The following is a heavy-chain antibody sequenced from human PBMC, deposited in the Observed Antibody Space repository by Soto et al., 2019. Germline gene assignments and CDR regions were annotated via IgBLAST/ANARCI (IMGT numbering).Heavy chain of an antibody. J-gene: IGHJ5*02. V-gene: IGHV4-34*01. CDR1: GGSFSGYY. CDR3: AILVYSYGKLVFDP. D-gene: IGHD5-18*01. CDR2: INHSGST. Sequence: SETLSLTCAVYGGSFSGYYWSWIRQPPGKGLEWIGEINHSGSTNYNPSLKSRVTISVDTSKNQFSLKLSSVTAADTAVYYCAILVYSYGKLVFDPWGQGTLVTVSS.